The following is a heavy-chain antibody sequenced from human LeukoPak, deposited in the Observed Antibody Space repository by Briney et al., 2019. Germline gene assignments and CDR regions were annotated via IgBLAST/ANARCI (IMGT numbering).Heavy chain of an antibody. CDR1: GFTFSSYA. CDR3: AKDWRMVRGVISY. Sequence: PGGSLRPSCAASGFTFSSYAMSWVRQAPGKGLEWVSAISGSGGSTYYADSVKGRFTISRDNSKNTLYLQMNSLRAEDTAVYYCAKDWRMVRGVISYWGQGTLVTVSS. D-gene: IGHD3-10*01. V-gene: IGHV3-23*01. J-gene: IGHJ4*02. CDR2: ISGSGGST.